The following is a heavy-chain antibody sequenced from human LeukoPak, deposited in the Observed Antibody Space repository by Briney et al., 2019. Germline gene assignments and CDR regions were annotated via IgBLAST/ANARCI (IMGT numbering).Heavy chain of an antibody. J-gene: IGHJ3*02. CDR2: IYSGGST. V-gene: IGHV3-53*01. CDR3: ARAGLAGHDAFDI. Sequence: QPGRSLRLSCAASGFTFSSYGMHWVRQAPGKGLEWVSLIYSGGSTYYADSVKGRFTISRDNSKNTLYLQMNSLRGEDTAVYYCARAGLAGHDAFDIWGQGTMVTVSS. D-gene: IGHD3-10*01. CDR1: GFTFSSYG.